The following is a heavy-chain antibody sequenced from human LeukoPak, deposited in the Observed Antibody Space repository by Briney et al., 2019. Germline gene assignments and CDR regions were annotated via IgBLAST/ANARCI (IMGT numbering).Heavy chain of an antibody. Sequence: ASVKVSCKASGGTFSSYAISWVRQAPGQGLEWMGGIIPIFGTANYAQKFQGRVTITADESTSTAYMELSSLRSEDTAVYYCARVGLHDLGGLFDYWGQGTLVAVSS. V-gene: IGHV1-69*13. CDR2: IIPIFGTA. CDR3: ARVGLHDLGGLFDY. CDR1: GGTFSSYA. J-gene: IGHJ4*02. D-gene: IGHD3-16*01.